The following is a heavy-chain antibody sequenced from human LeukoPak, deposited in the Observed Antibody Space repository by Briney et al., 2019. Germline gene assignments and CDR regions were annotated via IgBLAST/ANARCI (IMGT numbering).Heavy chain of an antibody. Sequence: GGSPRLSCAASGFTVSSNYMSWVRQAPGKGLECVSVIYSDGSTYYADSVKGRFTIPRDNSKNTLYLQMNSLRAEDTAVYYCASAFCSDGSSCGFDYWGQGTLVTVSS. V-gene: IGHV3-53*01. CDR3: ASAFCSDGSSCGFDY. CDR1: GFTVSSNY. D-gene: IGHD2-15*01. CDR2: IYSDGST. J-gene: IGHJ4*02.